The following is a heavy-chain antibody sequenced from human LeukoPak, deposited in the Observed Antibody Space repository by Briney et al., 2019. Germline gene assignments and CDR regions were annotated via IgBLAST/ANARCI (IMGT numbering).Heavy chain of an antibody. Sequence: SETLSLTCTVSGGSISSYYWSWIRQSPGKGLEYIGYIYYSGSTNYNPSLRCRVTISVDTSKNQFSLRLSSVTAADTAVYYCARMEDSSNWHFPFDYWGQGTLVTVSS. CDR2: IYYSGST. CDR1: GGSISSYY. J-gene: IGHJ4*02. D-gene: IGHD6-13*01. V-gene: IGHV4-59*01. CDR3: ARMEDSSNWHFPFDY.